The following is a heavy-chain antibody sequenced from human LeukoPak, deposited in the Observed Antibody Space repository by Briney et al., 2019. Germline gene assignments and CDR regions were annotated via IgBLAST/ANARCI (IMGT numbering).Heavy chain of an antibody. D-gene: IGHD6-19*01. J-gene: IGHJ3*02. CDR2: ISGSGGST. CDR3: VKDGGSGWYGAFEI. CDR1: GFTFSSYA. Sequence: GGSLRLSCAASGFTFSSYAMSWVRQAPGKGLEWVSAISGSGGSTYYADSVKGRFSISRDNSKNILYLQMNSLRGEDTAVYYCVKDGGSGWYGAFEIWGQGTMVSASS. V-gene: IGHV3-23*01.